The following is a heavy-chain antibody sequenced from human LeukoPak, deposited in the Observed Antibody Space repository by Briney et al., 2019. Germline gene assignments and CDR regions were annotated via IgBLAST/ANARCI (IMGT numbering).Heavy chain of an antibody. D-gene: IGHD1-1*01. V-gene: IGHV4-30-2*01. Sequence: PSETLSLTCTVSGGSISSGGYYWSWIRQPPGKGLEWIGYIYHSGSTYYNPSLKSRVTISVDRSKNQFSLKLSSVTAADTAVYYCARDRRLQPWAPDYWGQGTLVTVSS. CDR2: IYHSGST. CDR3: ARDRRLQPWAPDY. CDR1: GGSISSGGYY. J-gene: IGHJ4*02.